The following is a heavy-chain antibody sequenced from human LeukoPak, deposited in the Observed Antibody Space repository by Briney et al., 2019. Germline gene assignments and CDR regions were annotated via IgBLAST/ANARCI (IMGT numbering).Heavy chain of an antibody. D-gene: IGHD6-19*01. V-gene: IGHV1-2*02. CDR1: GGTFSSYA. Sequence: ASVKVSCKASGGTFSSYAISWVRQAPGQGLEWMGWINPNSGGTNYAQKFQGRVTMTRDTSISTAYMELSRLRSDDTAVYYCARDRRIAVAGTRLDYWGQGTLVTVSS. CDR3: ARDRRIAVAGTRLDY. J-gene: IGHJ4*02. CDR2: INPNSGGT.